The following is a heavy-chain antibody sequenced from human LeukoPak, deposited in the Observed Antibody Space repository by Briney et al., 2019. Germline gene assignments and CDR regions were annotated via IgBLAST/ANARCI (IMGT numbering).Heavy chain of an antibody. V-gene: IGHV1-8*01. D-gene: IGHD3-10*01. CDR1: GYTFTSYD. CDR3: ARVDYYGSGSYLREYYYYGMDV. CDR2: MNPNSGNT. J-gene: IGHJ6*02. Sequence: GASVKVSCKASGYTFTSYDINWVRQATGQGLEWMGGMNPNSGNTGYAQKVQGRVTMTRNTSISAAYLELSNLRSEDTAVYYCARVDYYGSGSYLREYYYYGMDVWGQGTTVTVSS.